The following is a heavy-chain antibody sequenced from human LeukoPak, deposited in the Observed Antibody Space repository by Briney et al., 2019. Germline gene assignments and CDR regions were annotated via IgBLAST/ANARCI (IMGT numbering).Heavy chain of an antibody. J-gene: IGHJ3*02. Sequence: SETLSLTCTVSGGSISSYYWSWIRQPAGKGLEWIGYISSIGSTNYNPSLKSRVTISVDTSKNQFSLKLTSVTAADTAVYFCARDPTTVTKGLDIWGQGTMVTVSS. CDR2: ISSIGST. D-gene: IGHD4-17*01. CDR3: ARDPTTVTKGLDI. V-gene: IGHV4-59*01. CDR1: GGSISSYY.